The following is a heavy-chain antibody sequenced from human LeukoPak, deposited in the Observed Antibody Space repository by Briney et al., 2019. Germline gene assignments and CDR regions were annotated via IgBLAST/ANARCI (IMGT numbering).Heavy chain of an antibody. CDR3: ATSTVTTFWEITYYFDY. V-gene: IGHV3-23*01. CDR2: ISGSGGST. D-gene: IGHD4-17*01. J-gene: IGHJ4*02. Sequence: GGSLRLSCAASGFTFSSYAMSWVRQAPGKGLEWVSAISGSGGSTYYADSVKGRFTISRDNSKNTLYLQMNSLRAEDTAVYYCATSTVTTFWEITYYFDYWGQGTLVTVSS. CDR1: GFTFSSYA.